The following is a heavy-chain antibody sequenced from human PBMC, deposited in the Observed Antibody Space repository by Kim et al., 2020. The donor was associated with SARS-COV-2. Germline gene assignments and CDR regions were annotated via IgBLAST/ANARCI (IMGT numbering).Heavy chain of an antibody. J-gene: IGHJ4*02. D-gene: IGHD1-26*01. V-gene: IGHV3-30*02. CDR3: AKDQWGSGVGANLFGY. Sequence: GKGRFTISRDNSKNMLYLQMNSLRAEDTAVYYCAKDQWGSGVGANLFGYWGQGTLVTVSS.